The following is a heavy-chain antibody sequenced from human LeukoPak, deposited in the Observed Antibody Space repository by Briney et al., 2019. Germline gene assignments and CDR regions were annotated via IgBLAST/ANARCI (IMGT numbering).Heavy chain of an antibody. Sequence: ASVKVSCKASGYSFISYGISWVRQAPGQGLEWMGIINPSGGSTSYAQKFQGRVTMTRDTSTSTVYMELSSLRSEDTAVYYCARDSRRSWYFDLWGRGTLVTVFS. CDR2: INPSGGST. J-gene: IGHJ2*01. CDR1: GYSFISYG. V-gene: IGHV1-46*01. CDR3: ARDSRRSWYFDL.